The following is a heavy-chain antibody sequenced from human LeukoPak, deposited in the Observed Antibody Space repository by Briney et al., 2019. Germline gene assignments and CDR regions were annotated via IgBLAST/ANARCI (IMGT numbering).Heavy chain of an antibody. Sequence: WASVKVSCKASGGALSDYTISGVRQAPGQGREWMGAILPMLGTAKYAQSLQGRVTITTDDSSSTVYMELSSLRFEDTASYFCARDGLLTRTGMDVWGKGTTVTVSS. D-gene: IGHD3/OR15-3a*01. V-gene: IGHV1-69*16. J-gene: IGHJ6*03. CDR2: ILPMLGTA. CDR3: ARDGLLTRTGMDV. CDR1: GGALSDYT.